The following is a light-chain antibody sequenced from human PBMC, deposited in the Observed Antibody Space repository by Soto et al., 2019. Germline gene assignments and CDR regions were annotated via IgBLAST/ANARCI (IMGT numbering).Light chain of an antibody. Sequence: EIVMAQSPATLSVSPGERATLSCRASQSVGSNLAWYQQKPGQAPRLLIYGASTRVTGIPARFSGSGSGTEFTLTISSLQSEDFAVYYCQQYGSSGTFGQGTRLEIK. CDR2: GAS. V-gene: IGKV3-15*01. J-gene: IGKJ5*01. CDR1: QSVGSN. CDR3: QQYGSSGT.